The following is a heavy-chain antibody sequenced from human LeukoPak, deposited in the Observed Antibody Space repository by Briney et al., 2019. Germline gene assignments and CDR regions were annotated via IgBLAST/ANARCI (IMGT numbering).Heavy chain of an antibody. Sequence: GGSLRLSCEASGFSMIDYWMSWVRQAPAEGLEWVGNIKQDGSERKYVDSAKGRFTISRDNAKKSLYLQKNSLRAEDTAVYCCARDWGAYYHFFDYWGQGTLVTVSS. CDR2: IKQDGSER. D-gene: IGHD3-22*01. J-gene: IGHJ4*02. CDR1: GFSMIDYW. CDR3: ARDWGAYYHFFDY. V-gene: IGHV3-7*01.